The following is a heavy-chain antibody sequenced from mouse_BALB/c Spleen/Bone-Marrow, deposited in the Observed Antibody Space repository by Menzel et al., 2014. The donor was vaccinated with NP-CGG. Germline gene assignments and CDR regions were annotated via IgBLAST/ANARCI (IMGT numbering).Heavy chain of an antibody. J-gene: IGHJ2*01. Sequence: QVHVKQSGAELVRPGASAKLSRKALGFTFTDYEMHWVKQTPVHGLEWIGTIHPGSGGTAYNQKFKGKATLTADKSSSTAYMELSSLTSEDSAVYYCTREKVGDFDYWGQGTTLTVSS. V-gene: IGHV1-15*01. CDR3: TREKVGDFDY. CDR2: IHPGSGGT. CDR1: GFTFTDYE.